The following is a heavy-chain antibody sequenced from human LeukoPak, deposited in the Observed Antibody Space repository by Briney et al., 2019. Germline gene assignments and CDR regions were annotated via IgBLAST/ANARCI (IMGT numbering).Heavy chain of an antibody. Sequence: QPGGSLRLPCAASGFTFSSYSMNWVRQAPGKGLEWVSYISSSSSTIYYADSVKGRFTISRDNAKNSLYLQMNSLRAEDTAVYYCARDGTEKVGARLDFDYWGQGTLVTVSS. V-gene: IGHV3-48*04. CDR1: GFTFSSYS. D-gene: IGHD1-26*01. CDR2: ISSSSSTI. J-gene: IGHJ4*02. CDR3: ARDGTEKVGARLDFDY.